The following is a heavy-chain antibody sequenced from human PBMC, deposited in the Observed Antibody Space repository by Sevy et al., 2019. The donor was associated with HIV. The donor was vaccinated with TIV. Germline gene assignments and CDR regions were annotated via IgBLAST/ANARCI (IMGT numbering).Heavy chain of an antibody. J-gene: IGHJ4*02. CDR2: IYYSGST. CDR1: GGSISSGGYY. Sequence: SETRSLTRTVSGGSISSGGYYWSWIRQHPGKGLEWIGYIYYSGSTYYNPSLKSRVTISVDTSKNQFSLKLSSVTAADTAVYYCARVVGDGYNLYYFDYWGQGTLVTVSS. V-gene: IGHV4-31*03. CDR3: ARVVGDGYNLYYFDY. D-gene: IGHD1-26*01.